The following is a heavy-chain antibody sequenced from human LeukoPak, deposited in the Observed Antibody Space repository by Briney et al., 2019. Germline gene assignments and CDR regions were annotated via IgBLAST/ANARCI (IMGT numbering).Heavy chain of an antibody. V-gene: IGHV4-59*13. CDR3: ARFLRDYYYGMDV. CDR2: IYDTGSA. J-gene: IGHJ6*02. D-gene: IGHD2/OR15-2a*01. CDR1: GDSSSSYY. Sequence: SETLSLTCTVSGDSSSSYYWNWIRQSPGKGLEWIGYIYDTGSAKYNPSLNSRGTISLDTSKNQFSLKLSSVTAADTAVYYCARFLRDYYYGMDVWGQGTTVTVSS.